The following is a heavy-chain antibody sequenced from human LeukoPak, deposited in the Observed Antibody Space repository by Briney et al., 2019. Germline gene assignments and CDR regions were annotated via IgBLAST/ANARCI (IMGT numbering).Heavy chain of an antibody. J-gene: IGHJ4*02. D-gene: IGHD5-24*01. CDR2: IGAYNGNT. CDR3: ARRGDGYNSLYYFDY. V-gene: IGHV1-18*01. Sequence: GASVKVSCKASGGTFSSYAISWVRQAPGQGLEWMGWIGAYNGNTNYAQKLQGRVTMTTDTSTSTAYMELRSLRSDDTAVYYCARRGDGYNSLYYFDYWGQGTLVTVSS. CDR1: GGTFSSYA.